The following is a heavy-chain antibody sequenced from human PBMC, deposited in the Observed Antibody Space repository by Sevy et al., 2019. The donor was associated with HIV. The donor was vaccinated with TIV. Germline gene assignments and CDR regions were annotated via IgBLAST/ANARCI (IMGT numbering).Heavy chain of an antibody. Sequence: GGSLRLSCAGSGFDVSNNYMSWVRQAPGKGLEWVSIIYSSGTTYYEDFVKGRFTISSDKSKNTVYLQMSSLGADDTAFYHCARDYSRRPGWFDPWGQGTLVTVSS. V-gene: IGHV3-53*01. D-gene: IGHD6-13*01. CDR3: ARDYSRRPGWFDP. J-gene: IGHJ5*02. CDR2: IYSSGTT. CDR1: GFDVSNNY.